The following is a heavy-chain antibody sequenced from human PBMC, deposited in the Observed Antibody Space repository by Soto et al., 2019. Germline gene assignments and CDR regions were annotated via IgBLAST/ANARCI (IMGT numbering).Heavy chain of an antibody. D-gene: IGHD3-16*01. CDR3: ATPAYDY. V-gene: IGHV3-23*01. CDR2: ISGSGVRT. CDR1: GFIFSTSGSAFSRYA. J-gene: IGHJ4*02. Sequence: PGGSLRLSCAASGFIFSTSGSAFSRYAMTWVRQTPGKALEWVSSISGSGVRTYYSDSVRGRFTISRDNSKDRLYLEMNSVGAEDTAVYYCATPAYDYWGQGTLVTVSS.